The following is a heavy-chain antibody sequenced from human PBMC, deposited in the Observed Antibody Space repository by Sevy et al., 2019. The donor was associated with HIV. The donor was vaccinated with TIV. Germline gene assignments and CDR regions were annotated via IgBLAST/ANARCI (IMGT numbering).Heavy chain of an antibody. Sequence: GGSLRLSCKASGFTFSDYAMNWFRQAPGKGLEWIGFIRSKAYGETSKYAASVKGRFTISRDDSKNIAYLQLNRLKTEDTAVYYCAREGDYGDDDFASWGQGTLVTVSS. V-gene: IGHV3-49*03. J-gene: IGHJ4*02. CDR2: IRSKAYGETS. CDR3: AREGDYGDDDFAS. D-gene: IGHD4-17*01. CDR1: GFTFSDYA.